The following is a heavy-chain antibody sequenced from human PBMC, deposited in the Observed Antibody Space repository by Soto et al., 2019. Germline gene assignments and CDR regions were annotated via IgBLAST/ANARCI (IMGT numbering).Heavy chain of an antibody. J-gene: IGHJ6*02. Sequence: QVQLVESGGGVVQPGRSLRLSCAASGFTFSSYAMHWVRQAPGKGLEWVAVISYDGSNKYYADSVMGRFTISRDNSKNTLYLQMNSLRAEDTAVYYCARDTASGIQLWLGYYYYGMDVWGQGTTVTVSS. CDR1: GFTFSSYA. CDR3: ARDTASGIQLWLGYYYYGMDV. V-gene: IGHV3-30-3*01. CDR2: ISYDGSNK. D-gene: IGHD5-18*01.